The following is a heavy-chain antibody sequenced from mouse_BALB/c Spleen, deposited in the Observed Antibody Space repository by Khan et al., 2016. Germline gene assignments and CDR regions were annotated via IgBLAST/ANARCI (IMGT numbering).Heavy chain of an antibody. CDR3: TSDSSGGFAY. CDR2: ISSGGSYT. J-gene: IGHJ3*01. Sequence: EVELVESGGGLVKPGGSLKLSCAASGFNFSSYTMSWVRQTPEKRLEWVATISSGGSYTYYPDNMKGRFTISRDNAKNTLYLQMSSLKSEDTAMYYCTSDSSGGFAYWGQGTLVTVSA. V-gene: IGHV5-6-4*01. CDR1: GFNFSSYT. D-gene: IGHD3-1*01.